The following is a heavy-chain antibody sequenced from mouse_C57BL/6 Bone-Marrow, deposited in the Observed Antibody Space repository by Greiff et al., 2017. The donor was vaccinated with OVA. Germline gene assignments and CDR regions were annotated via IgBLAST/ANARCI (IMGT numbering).Heavy chain of an antibody. CDR1: GFNIKNNY. V-gene: IGHV14-3*01. CDR2: IDPANGNT. CDR3: ALVDY. J-gene: IGHJ2*01. D-gene: IGHD1-1*02. Sequence: VQLQQSVAELVRPGASVKLSCTASGFNIKNNYMHWVKQRPEQGLEWIGRIDPANGNTKYAPKFQGKTTITSDTSSNTAYLQLSSLTSEDTAIYYCALVDYWGQGTTLTVSS.